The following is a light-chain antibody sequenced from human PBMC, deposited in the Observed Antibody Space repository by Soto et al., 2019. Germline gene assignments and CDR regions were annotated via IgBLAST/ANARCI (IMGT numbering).Light chain of an antibody. CDR3: PAYYYSLTAFV. J-gene: IGLJ3*02. CDR2: GNR. Sequence: QSVLTQPPSVSGAPGQRVTISCTGNNSNLGAGYDVHWYQQLPGAAPKLVIFGNRNRPSGVPERFSGSKSGTSASLAITGLQAEDEADYSCPAYYYSLTAFVFGGGTKVTVL. V-gene: IGLV1-40*01. CDR1: NSNLGAGYD.